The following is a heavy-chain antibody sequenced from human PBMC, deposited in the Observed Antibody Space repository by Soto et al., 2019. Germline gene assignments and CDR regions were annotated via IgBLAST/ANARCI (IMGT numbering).Heavy chain of an antibody. J-gene: IGHJ6*03. CDR1: GGSFSGYY. CDR2: ITHSGGT. CDR3: ARVFMLPGTILPEGYSYYMDL. Sequence: QVQLQQWGAGLLKPSETLSLTCAIYGGSFSGYYWSWMRQPPGKGLVWIGEITHSGGTNYNPSLKGRAAISIDTTKNQFSLRLSSLPAADTAVYYCARVFMLPGTILPEGYSYYMDLWAKGTTVTVS. D-gene: IGHD3-16*01. V-gene: IGHV4-34*02.